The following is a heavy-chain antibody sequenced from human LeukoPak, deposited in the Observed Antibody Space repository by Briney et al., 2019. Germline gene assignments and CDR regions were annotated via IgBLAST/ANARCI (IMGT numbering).Heavy chain of an antibody. Sequence: NPSETLSLTCTVSGGSISSYYWSWIRQPPGKGLEWIGYISYSGNTNYNPSLKSRVTISADTSTNQFSLKMSSVTAADTAVYFCARLRNWAWDFDSWGQGTLVTVSS. CDR1: GGSISSYY. CDR3: ARLRNWAWDFDS. CDR2: ISYSGNT. V-gene: IGHV4-59*01. J-gene: IGHJ4*02. D-gene: IGHD7-27*01.